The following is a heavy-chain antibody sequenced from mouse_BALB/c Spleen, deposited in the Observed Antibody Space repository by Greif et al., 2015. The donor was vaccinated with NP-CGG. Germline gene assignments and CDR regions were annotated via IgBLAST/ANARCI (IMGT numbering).Heavy chain of an antibody. CDR1: GFNIKDTY. Sequence: VHVKQSGAELVKPGASVKLSCTASGFNIKDTYVHWVKQRPEQGLEWIGRIDPANGNTKYDPKFQGKATITADTSSNTAYLQLSSLTSEDTAVYYCARTTMITTGFAYWGQGTLVTVSA. CDR3: ARTTMITTGFAY. CDR2: IDPANGNT. D-gene: IGHD2-4*01. V-gene: IGHV14-3*02. J-gene: IGHJ3*01.